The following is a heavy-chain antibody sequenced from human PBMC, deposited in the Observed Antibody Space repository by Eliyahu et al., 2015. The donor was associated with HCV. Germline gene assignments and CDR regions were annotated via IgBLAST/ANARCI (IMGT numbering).Heavy chain of an antibody. V-gene: IGHV1-69*01. D-gene: IGHD3-3*01. Sequence: QVQLVQSGAELKKPGSSVKVSCKASGGTFSSHAVSWVRQAPGQGLVWMGGIIPVFDTANYAQKFQGRVTITADESTSTVYMELSSLSSEDTTVYYCARSGLGWVLFNYGMDVWGQGTTVTVSS. CDR2: IIPVFDTA. CDR3: ARSGLGWVLFNYGMDV. CDR1: GGTFSSHA. J-gene: IGHJ6*02.